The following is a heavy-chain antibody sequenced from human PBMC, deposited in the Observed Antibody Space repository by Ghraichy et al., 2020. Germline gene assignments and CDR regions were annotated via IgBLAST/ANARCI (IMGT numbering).Heavy chain of an antibody. D-gene: IGHD3-22*01. CDR3: ARDCYDDSSGYPCL. J-gene: IGHJ1*01. CDR1: GFTFSSYW. CDR2: IKQDGSEK. Sequence: GGSLRLSCAASGFTFSSYWMSWVRQAPGKGLEWVANIKQDGSEKYYVDSVKGRFTISRDNAKNSLYLQMNSLRAEDTAVYYCARDCYDDSSGYPCLWGQGTLVTVSS. V-gene: IGHV3-7*01.